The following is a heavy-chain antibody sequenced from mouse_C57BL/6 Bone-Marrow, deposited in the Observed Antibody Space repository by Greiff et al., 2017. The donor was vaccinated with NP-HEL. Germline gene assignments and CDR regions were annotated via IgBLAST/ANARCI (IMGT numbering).Heavy chain of an antibody. CDR3: ARLRYSNY. CDR2: ISSGGSYT. CDR1: GFTFSSYG. J-gene: IGHJ2*01. V-gene: IGHV5-6*02. Sequence: DVKLVESGGDLVKPGGSLKLSCAASGFTFSSYGMSWVRQTPDKRLEWVATISSGGSYTYYPDSVKGRFTISRDNAKNTLYLQMSSLKSEDTAMYYCARLRYSNYWGQGTTLTVSS. D-gene: IGHD2-5*01.